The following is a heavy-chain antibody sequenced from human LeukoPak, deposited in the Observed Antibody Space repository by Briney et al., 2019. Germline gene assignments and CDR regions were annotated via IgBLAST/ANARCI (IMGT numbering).Heavy chain of an antibody. CDR2: ISSSSSYI. Sequence: PGGSLRLSCAASGFTFSSYSMNWVRQAPGKGLEWVSSISSSSSYIYYADSVKGRFTISRDNAKNSLYLQMNSLRAEDTAVYYCARDYTRIVVEPYFDYWGQGTLVTVSS. V-gene: IGHV3-21*01. J-gene: IGHJ4*02. CDR3: ARDYTRIVVEPYFDY. CDR1: GFTFSSYS. D-gene: IGHD3-22*01.